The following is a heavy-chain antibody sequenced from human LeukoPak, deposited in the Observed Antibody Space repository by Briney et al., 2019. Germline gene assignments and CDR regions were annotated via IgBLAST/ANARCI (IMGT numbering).Heavy chain of an antibody. CDR1: GFTFSSYA. V-gene: IGHV3-64*01. D-gene: IGHD5-18*01. CDR3: ARAAMGDYYFDY. CDR2: ISSNGGST. Sequence: PGGSLRLSCAASGFTFSSYAMHWVRQAPGKGLEYVSAISSNGGSTYYANSVKRRFTISRDNSKNTLYLQMGSLRAEDMAVYYCARAAMGDYYFDYWGQGTLVTVSS. J-gene: IGHJ4*02.